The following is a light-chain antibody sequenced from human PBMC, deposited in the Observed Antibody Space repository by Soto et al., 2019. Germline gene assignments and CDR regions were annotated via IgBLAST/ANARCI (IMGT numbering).Light chain of an antibody. CDR3: CSYAGSSTYV. J-gene: IGLJ1*01. Sequence: QSALTQPASVSRSPGQSITISCTGTSSDVGGYNLVSWYQQHPGKAPKVMIYEGSKRPSGVSNRFSGSKSGNTASLTISGLQAEDEADYYCCSYAGSSTYVFGTGTKLTVL. CDR2: EGS. V-gene: IGLV2-23*01. CDR1: SSDVGGYNL.